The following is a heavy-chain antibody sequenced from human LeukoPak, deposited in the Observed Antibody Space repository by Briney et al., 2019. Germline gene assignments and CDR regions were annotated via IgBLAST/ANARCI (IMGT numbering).Heavy chain of an antibody. D-gene: IGHD2-21*02. CDR2: IYYSGST. CDR1: GGSISSGGYY. Sequence: SETLSLTGTVSGGSISSGGYYWSWIRQHPGKGLEWIGYIYYSGSTYYNPSLKSRVTISVDTSKNQFSLKLSSVTAADTAVYYCARDRNCGGDCAHYYYGMDVWGQGTTVTVSS. V-gene: IGHV4-31*03. J-gene: IGHJ6*02. CDR3: ARDRNCGGDCAHYYYGMDV.